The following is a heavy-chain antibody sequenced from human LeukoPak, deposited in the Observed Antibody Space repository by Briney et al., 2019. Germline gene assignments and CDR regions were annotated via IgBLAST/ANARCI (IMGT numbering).Heavy chain of an antibody. CDR1: GGSISTSSYY. V-gene: IGHV4-39*01. D-gene: IGHD2-2*01. CDR3: ARRDCTSTSCYSGSYYFDY. J-gene: IGHJ4*02. CDR2: IYYSGST. Sequence: PSETLSLTCTVYGGSISTSSYYWGWIRQPPGEGLEWIGSIYYSGSTYSNQSLKSRVTISVDTSKNQFSLKLSSVTAADTAVYYCARRDCTSTSCYSGSYYFDYWAQGTLVTVSS.